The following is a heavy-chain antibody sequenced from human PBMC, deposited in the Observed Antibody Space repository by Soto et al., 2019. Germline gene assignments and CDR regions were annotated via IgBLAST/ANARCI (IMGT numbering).Heavy chain of an antibody. V-gene: IGHV3-66*01. CDR3: ARDLGPGGAHSTVAEC. CDR1: GFTVSSSY. CDR2: IYSGGST. D-gene: IGHD4-17*01. J-gene: IGHJ4*02. Sequence: EVQLVESGGGLVQPGGSLRLSCAASGFTVSSSYMGWVRQAPGKGLEWVSVIYSGGSTYYADSVKGRFTISRDNSKNTLYLQMNSLRAEDTAVYYCARDLGPGGAHSTVAECWGQGTLVTVSS.